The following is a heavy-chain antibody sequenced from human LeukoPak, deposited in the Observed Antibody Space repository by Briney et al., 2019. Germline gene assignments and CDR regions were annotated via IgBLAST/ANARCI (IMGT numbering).Heavy chain of an antibody. CDR1: GGSISGYY. CDR2: IYHSGST. J-gene: IGHJ4*02. V-gene: IGHV4-59*01. D-gene: IGHD6-13*01. CDR3: ARAPTYSSSWYLDY. Sequence: SETLSLTCTVSGGSISGYYWSWIRQPPGKGLEWIGYIYHSGSTSYNPSLKSRVTISVDTSKNQFSLKLSSVTAADTAVYYCARAPTYSSSWYLDYWGQGTLVTVSS.